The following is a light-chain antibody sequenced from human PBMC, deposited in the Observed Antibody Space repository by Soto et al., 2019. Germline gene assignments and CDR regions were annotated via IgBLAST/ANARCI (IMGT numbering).Light chain of an antibody. V-gene: IGKV3-11*01. Sequence: EIVLKQSPGTLSLSPGERATLSCRASQSVNNYLAWYQQKPGQAPRLLIYDASNRATGIPPRFSGSGSGTDFTLTISSLEPEDSAVYYCQQRGPWPWLTFRGGTRVEI. CDR1: QSVNNY. CDR3: QQRGPWPWLT. CDR2: DAS. J-gene: IGKJ4*01.